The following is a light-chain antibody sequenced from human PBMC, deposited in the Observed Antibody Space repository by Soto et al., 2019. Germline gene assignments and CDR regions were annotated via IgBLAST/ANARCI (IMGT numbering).Light chain of an antibody. CDR3: QQCYNWPQWT. CDR1: QSVGTF. Sequence: EIVLTQSPATLSLSPGERATLSCRASQSVGTFFAWYQQKPGQAPRLLIYDASNRATGIPARFSGSGSGTDFTLTISSLEPEDFAVYYCQQCYNWPQWTFVQGTKVDIK. J-gene: IGKJ1*01. CDR2: DAS. V-gene: IGKV3-11*01.